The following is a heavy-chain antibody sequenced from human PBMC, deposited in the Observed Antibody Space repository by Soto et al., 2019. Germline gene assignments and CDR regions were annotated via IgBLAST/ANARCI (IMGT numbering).Heavy chain of an antibody. Sequence: PSETLSLTCSFSCVSIVSHFWSWIRQAPGKGPELVGYIYHTVNTNYNPALKSRVTISMDTSENQLSLQLSSVTAADTAVYYCARLQYTVVTALDIWGQGTMVTVSS. CDR1: CVSIVSHF. CDR2: IYHTVNT. J-gene: IGHJ3*02. CDR3: ARLQYTVVTALDI. V-gene: IGHV4-59*11. D-gene: IGHD2-15*01.